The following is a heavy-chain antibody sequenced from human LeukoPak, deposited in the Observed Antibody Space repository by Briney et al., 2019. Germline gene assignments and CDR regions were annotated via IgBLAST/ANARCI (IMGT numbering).Heavy chain of an antibody. CDR2: IYYSGST. V-gene: IGHV4-31*03. CDR3: ARVSAYSSSPPRY. J-gene: IGHJ4*02. D-gene: IGHD6-13*01. Sequence: SETLSPTCTVSGGSISSGGYYWSWLRQHPGKGLEWIGYIYYSGSTYYNPSLKSRVTISVDTSKNQFSLKLSSVTAADTAVYYCARVSAYSSSPPRYWGQGTLVTVSS. CDR1: GGSISSGGYY.